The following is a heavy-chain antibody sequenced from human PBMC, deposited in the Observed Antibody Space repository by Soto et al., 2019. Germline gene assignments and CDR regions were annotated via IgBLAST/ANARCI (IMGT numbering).Heavy chain of an antibody. J-gene: IGHJ6*02. Sequence: GESLKISCKASGYSFTTYWIGWVRQMPGKGLEWMGIIYPGDSDTRYSPSFQGQVTISADKSISTAYLQWSSLKASDTAMYYCARAYYGVHYYYYGMDVWGQGTTVTVSS. V-gene: IGHV5-51*01. CDR3: ARAYYGVHYYYYGMDV. CDR1: GYSFTTYW. D-gene: IGHD3-10*01. CDR2: IYPGDSDT.